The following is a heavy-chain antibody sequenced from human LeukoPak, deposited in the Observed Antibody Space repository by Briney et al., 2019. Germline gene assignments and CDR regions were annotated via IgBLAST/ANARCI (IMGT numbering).Heavy chain of an antibody. V-gene: IGHV1-2*02. Sequence: ASVKVSCKASGYTFTGYYIHWVRQAPGQGLEWMGWIIPNNGGTNYALKFRGRVTMTRDTSVNTAYMELSRLTSDDTAVYYCATSQDAHSNSWLSFDYWGQGTLVTVSS. CDR1: GYTFTGYY. J-gene: IGHJ4*02. D-gene: IGHD6-13*01. CDR2: IIPNNGGT. CDR3: ATSQDAHSNSWLSFDY.